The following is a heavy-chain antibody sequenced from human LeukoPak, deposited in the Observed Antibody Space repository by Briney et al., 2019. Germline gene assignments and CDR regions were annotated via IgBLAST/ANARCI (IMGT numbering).Heavy chain of an antibody. CDR2: IWYDGSNK. D-gene: IGHD5-12*01. J-gene: IGHJ3*02. CDR3: ARGKYSGYDSGRAFDI. Sequence: PGGSLRLSCAASGFTFSSYGMHWVRQAPGKGLEWVAVIWYDGSNKYYADSAKGRFTISRDNSKNTVYLQMNSLRDEDTAVYYCARGKYSGYDSGRAFDIWGQGTMVTVSS. V-gene: IGHV3-33*01. CDR1: GFTFSSYG.